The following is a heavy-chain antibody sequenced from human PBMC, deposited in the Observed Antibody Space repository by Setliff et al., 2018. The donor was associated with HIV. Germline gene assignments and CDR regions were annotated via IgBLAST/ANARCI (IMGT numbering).Heavy chain of an antibody. Sequence: LSLTCAVSGRSFSGYYWNWIRQSPGKGLEWIGEINHSGGTNYNPSLKSRVTMSIDTSKNQFSLNVSSVTAADTAVYYCARGWGHDGFDFWGQGTMVTISS. CDR1: GRSFSGYY. CDR3: ARGWGHDGFDF. J-gene: IGHJ3*01. D-gene: IGHD7-27*01. V-gene: IGHV4-34*01. CDR2: INHSGGT.